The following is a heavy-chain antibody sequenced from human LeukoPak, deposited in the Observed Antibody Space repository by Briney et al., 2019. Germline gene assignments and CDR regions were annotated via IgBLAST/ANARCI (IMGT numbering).Heavy chain of an antibody. CDR2: ISYDGSNK. CDR1: GFTFSSYA. V-gene: IGHV3-30-3*01. D-gene: IGHD3-10*01. CDR3: ARDQDGSGSYYRSGHHY. J-gene: IGHJ4*02. Sequence: GGSLRLSCAASGFTFSSYAMHWVRQAPGKGLEWVAVISYDGSNKYYADSVKGRFTISRDNSKNTLYLQMSSLRAEDTAVYYCARDQDGSGSYYRSGHHYWGQGTLVTVSS.